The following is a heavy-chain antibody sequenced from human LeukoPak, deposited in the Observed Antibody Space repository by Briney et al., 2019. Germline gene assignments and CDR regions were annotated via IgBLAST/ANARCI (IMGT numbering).Heavy chain of an antibody. CDR1: GFTFSSYA. D-gene: IGHD3-10*01. V-gene: IGHV3-30-3*01. CDR3: RSGEYYFDY. Sequence: PGGSLRLSCAASGFTFSSYAMHWVRQAPGKGLEWVAVISYDGSNKYYADSVKGRFTISRDNSKNTLYLQMNSLRAEDTAVYYCRSGEYYFDYWGQGTLVTVSS. CDR2: ISYDGSNK. J-gene: IGHJ4*02.